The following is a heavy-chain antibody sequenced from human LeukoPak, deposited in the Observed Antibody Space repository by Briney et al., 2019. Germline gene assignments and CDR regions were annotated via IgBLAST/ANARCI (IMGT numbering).Heavy chain of an antibody. CDR1: GGSISSYY. CDR2: IYTSGST. J-gene: IGHJ4*02. Sequence: SETLSLTCTVSGGSISSYYWSWIRQPAGKGLEWIGRIYTSGSTNYNPSLKSRVTMSVDTSKNQFSLKLSSVTAADTAVYYCVRVMIAAGAIDSWGQGTLVTVSS. CDR3: VRVMIAAGAIDS. D-gene: IGHD6-13*01. V-gene: IGHV4-4*07.